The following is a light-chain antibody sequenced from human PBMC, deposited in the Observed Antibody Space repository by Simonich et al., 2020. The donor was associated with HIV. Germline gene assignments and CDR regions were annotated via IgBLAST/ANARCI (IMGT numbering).Light chain of an antibody. CDR1: QSIDNW. Sequence: DIQMTQSPSTLSAHVGDRVTITCRASQSIDNWLAWYQQKPGKAPKLLVYEASSLQSGVPSRFSGSGSGADFTLTISSLQPEDFATYYCQQSYSNPFTFGPGTKVDIK. V-gene: IGKV1-5*03. CDR3: QQSYSNPFT. CDR2: EAS. J-gene: IGKJ3*01.